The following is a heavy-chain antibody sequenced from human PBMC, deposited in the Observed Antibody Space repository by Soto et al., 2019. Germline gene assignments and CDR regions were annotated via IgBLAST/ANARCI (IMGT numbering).Heavy chain of an antibody. CDR1: GFTFSSYS. J-gene: IGHJ6*02. CDR2: ISSSSNTI. D-gene: IGHD7-27*01. V-gene: IGHV3-48*02. Sequence: EVQLVESGGGLVQPGGSLRLSCAASGFTFSSYSMNWFRQAPGMGLQWISYISSSSNTIYYADSVKGRFTISRDYAKNSLYLQMNSLTDEDTTLYYCVRGVPGDQTYFWYGMDVWGQGTTVTVSS. CDR3: VRGVPGDQTYFWYGMDV.